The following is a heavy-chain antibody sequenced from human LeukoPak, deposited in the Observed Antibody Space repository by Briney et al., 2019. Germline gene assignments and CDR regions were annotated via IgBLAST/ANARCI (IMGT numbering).Heavy chain of an antibody. D-gene: IGHD3-9*01. J-gene: IGHJ5*02. CDR2: VSGSGGST. Sequence: GGSLRLSCAASGFTFSSYAMSWVRQASGKGLEWVSHVSGSGGSTYYADSVKARFTISRDNSKNALYLQMNSLRGDDTAVYYCAKRTDVLTGYYNAWGLGTLVTVSS. V-gene: IGHV3-23*01. CDR3: AKRTDVLTGYYNA. CDR1: GFTFSSYA.